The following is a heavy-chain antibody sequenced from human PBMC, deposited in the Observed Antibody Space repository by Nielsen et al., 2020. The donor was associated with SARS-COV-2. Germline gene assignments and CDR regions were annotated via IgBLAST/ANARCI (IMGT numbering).Heavy chain of an antibody. CDR2: ISSSGGTI. D-gene: IGHD3-16*01. J-gene: IGHJ4*02. CDR1: GFTFSDDE. V-gene: IGHV3-48*03. Sequence: GGSLRLSCAASGFTFSDDEMNWVRQAPGKGLEWVSYISSSGGTINYANAVMGRFTISRDNAKNSLYLQMNNLRAEDTAVFYCANLGYWGRGTLVTVSS. CDR3: ANLGY.